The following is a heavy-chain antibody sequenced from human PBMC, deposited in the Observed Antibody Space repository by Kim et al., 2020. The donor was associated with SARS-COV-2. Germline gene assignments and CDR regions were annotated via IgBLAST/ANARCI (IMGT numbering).Heavy chain of an antibody. CDR2: IDPSDSYT. Sequence: GESLKISCRGSGYSFTSYWISWVRQMPGKGLEWMGRIDPSDSYTNYSPSFQGHVTISADKSISTAYLQWSSLKASDTAMYYCARHIFGVVYYYYGMDVWGQGTTVTVSS. CDR1: GYSFTSYW. CDR3: ARHIFGVVYYYYGMDV. D-gene: IGHD3-3*01. J-gene: IGHJ6*02. V-gene: IGHV5-10-1*01.